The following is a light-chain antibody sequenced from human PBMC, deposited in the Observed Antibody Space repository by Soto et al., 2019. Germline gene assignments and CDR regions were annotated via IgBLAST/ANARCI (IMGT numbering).Light chain of an antibody. Sequence: IQLTQFPSSLSASIGDRVTITCRASQGIRNYLAWYQQKPGKAPILLIYDSSTLLSGVPSRFGGSGSGTDFALTISSLQPEVYATYYCQQRNSYPVTFGQGTRLEIK. CDR1: QGIRNY. CDR3: QQRNSYPVT. CDR2: DSS. V-gene: IGKV1-9*01. J-gene: IGKJ5*01.